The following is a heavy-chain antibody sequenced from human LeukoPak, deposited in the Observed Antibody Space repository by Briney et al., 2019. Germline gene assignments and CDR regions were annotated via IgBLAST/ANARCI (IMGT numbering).Heavy chain of an antibody. CDR3: ARDRVGSGWPRPFYFEN. CDR1: GYTFTGYY. V-gene: IGHV1-2*02. D-gene: IGHD6-19*01. J-gene: IGHJ4*02. CDR2: INPNIGAT. Sequence: GASVKVSCKPSGYTFTGYYLHWVRQAPGQTLEWMGWINPNIGATMYAQKFQGRVTMTRDTSISTAYMELNSLRSDDTAVYYCARDRVGSGWPRPFYFENWGQETLVTVSS.